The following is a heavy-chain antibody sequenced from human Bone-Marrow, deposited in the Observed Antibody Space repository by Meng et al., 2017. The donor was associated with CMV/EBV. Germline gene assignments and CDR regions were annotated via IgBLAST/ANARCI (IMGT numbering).Heavy chain of an antibody. CDR2: INRIGGT. Sequence: LSCAVCGGSFSVYYWGWIRQPQGKGLEWVGEINRIGGTKNDPSIKSRVAISVDTSKNQFSLKLTSVTAADTAVYYCVSRYSWELFDFWGQGTLVTVSS. D-gene: IGHD1-26*01. CDR3: VSRYSWELFDF. V-gene: IGHV4-34*01. J-gene: IGHJ4*02. CDR1: GGSFSVYY.